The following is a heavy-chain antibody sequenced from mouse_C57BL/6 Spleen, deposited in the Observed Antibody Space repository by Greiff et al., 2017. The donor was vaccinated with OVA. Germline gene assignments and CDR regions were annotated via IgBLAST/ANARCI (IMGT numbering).Heavy chain of an antibody. CDR3: ASSLSNYLYYYAMDY. Sequence: EVMLVESGGGLVKPGGSLKLSCAASGFTFSDYGMHWVRQAPEQGLEWVAYISSGSSTIYYADTVKGRFTISRANAKNSLFLQMTSLRSEDTAMYYCASSLSNYLYYYAMDYWGQGTSVTVSS. CDR1: GFTFSDYG. V-gene: IGHV5-17*01. J-gene: IGHJ4*01. D-gene: IGHD2-5*01. CDR2: ISSGSSTI.